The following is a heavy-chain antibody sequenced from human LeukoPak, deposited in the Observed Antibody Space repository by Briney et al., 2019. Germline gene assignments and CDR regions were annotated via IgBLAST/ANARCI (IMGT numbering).Heavy chain of an antibody. CDR3: ARVEVVTGLEEYFDL. V-gene: IGHV3-21*01. D-gene: IGHD2-15*01. Sequence: PGGSLRLSCAASGFTFSSYSMNWVRQAPGKGLEWVSSISSSSSYIYYADSVEGRFTISRDNAKNSLYLQMNSLRAEDTAVYYCARVEVVTGLEEYFDLWGRGTLVTVSS. CDR2: ISSSSSYI. CDR1: GFTFSSYS. J-gene: IGHJ2*01.